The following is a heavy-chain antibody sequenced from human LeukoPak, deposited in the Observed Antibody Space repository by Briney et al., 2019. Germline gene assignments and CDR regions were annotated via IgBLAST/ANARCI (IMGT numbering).Heavy chain of an antibody. CDR1: GYTFTGYY. D-gene: IGHD3-10*01. CDR3: ARVPRGYGSGIDY. J-gene: IGHJ4*02. CDR2: INPNSGGT. V-gene: IGHV1-2*02. Sequence: GASVKVSCKASGYTFTGYYMHWVRQAPGQGLGWMGWINPNSGGTNYAQKFQGRVTMTRDTSISTAYMELSRLRSDDTAVYYCARVPRGYGSGIDYWGQGTLVTVSS.